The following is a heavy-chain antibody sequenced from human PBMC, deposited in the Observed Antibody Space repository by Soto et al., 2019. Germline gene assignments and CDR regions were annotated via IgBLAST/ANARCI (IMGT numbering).Heavy chain of an antibody. V-gene: IGHV4-4*07. CDR1: GGSIRNYY. CDR2: FSTSGTT. CDR3: ARGRPHLDY. J-gene: IGHJ4*02. Sequence: SETLSLTCTVSGGSIRNYYWSWIRQPAGKGLEWIGRFSTSGTTDYNPSLKSRLTISIDTSKNQFPLKVSTRTTADTAVYYCARGRPHLDYWGQGTLVTVSS.